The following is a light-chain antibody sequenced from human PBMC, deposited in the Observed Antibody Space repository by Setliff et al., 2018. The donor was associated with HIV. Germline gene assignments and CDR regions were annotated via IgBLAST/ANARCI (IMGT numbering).Light chain of an antibody. CDR2: GNS. CDR1: SSNIGEGYD. V-gene: IGLV1-40*01. CDR3: QSYDSSLIGSYV. J-gene: IGLJ1*01. Sequence: QSVLTQPPSVSGAPGQRVTFSCTGSSSNIGEGYDVHWYQQLPGTDPKLLIYGNSNRPSGVPDRFSGSKSGTSASLAITGLQAEDEADYYCQSYDSSLIGSYVFGTGTKVTVL.